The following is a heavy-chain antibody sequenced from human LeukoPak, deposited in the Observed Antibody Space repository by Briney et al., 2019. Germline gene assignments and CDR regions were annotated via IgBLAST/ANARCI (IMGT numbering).Heavy chain of an antibody. V-gene: IGHV3-30*18. J-gene: IGHJ4*02. Sequence: GGSLRLSCAASRFTFSSYGMHWVRQAPGKGLEWVALISYDGSHKFYADSVKGRFTISRDNSENTLFLQMNSLRPEDTAVYYCAKWAGVYDYDSSGYLSGFDYWGQGTLVTVSS. D-gene: IGHD3-22*01. CDR2: ISYDGSHK. CDR1: RFTFSSYG. CDR3: AKWAGVYDYDSSGYLSGFDY.